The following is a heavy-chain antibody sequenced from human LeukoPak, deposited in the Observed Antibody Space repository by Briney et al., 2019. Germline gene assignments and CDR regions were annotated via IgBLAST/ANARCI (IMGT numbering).Heavy chain of an antibody. D-gene: IGHD2-2*01. Sequence: TGGSLRLPCAASGFTFSSYWMSWVRQAPGKGLEWVANIKQDGSEKYYVDSVKGRFTISRDNAKNSLYLQMNSLRAEDTAVYYCARDDCSSISCYHNWFDPWGQGTLVTVSS. CDR3: ARDDCSSISCYHNWFDP. CDR1: GFTFSSYW. V-gene: IGHV3-7*01. CDR2: IKQDGSEK. J-gene: IGHJ5*02.